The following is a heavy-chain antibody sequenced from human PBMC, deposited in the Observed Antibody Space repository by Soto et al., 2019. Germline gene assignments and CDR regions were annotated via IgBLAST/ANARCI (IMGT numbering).Heavy chain of an antibody. D-gene: IGHD5-12*01. CDR1: GFTFSRYG. V-gene: IGHV3-33*01. CDR2: ILNDGSNQ. J-gene: IGHJ4*01. CDR3: ARGYSGYDAALDY. Sequence: PGGSLRLSCAASGFTFSRYGMHWVRQAPGKGLEWVAVILNDGSNQYYPDSVKGRFTISRDNSKNTLYLQMNSLTVEDTAVYYCARGYSGYDAALDYWGQGTLVTVSS.